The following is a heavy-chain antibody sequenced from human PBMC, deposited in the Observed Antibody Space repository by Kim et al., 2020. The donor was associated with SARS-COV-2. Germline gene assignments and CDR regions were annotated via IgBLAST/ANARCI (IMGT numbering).Heavy chain of an antibody. Sequence: YPGYVKGRLTISRENAKTSLYLQMNSLRAGDTAVYYCVRTSVAQNDAFDIWGQGTMVTVSS. V-gene: IGHV3-13*01. CDR3: VRTSVAQNDAFDI. D-gene: IGHD6-19*01. J-gene: IGHJ3*02.